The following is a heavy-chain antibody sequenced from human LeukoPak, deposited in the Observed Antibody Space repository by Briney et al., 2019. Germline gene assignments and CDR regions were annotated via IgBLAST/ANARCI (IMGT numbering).Heavy chain of an antibody. CDR2: ISAYNGNT. D-gene: IGHD3-22*01. CDR3: VRVYHDGSFESGNWFDP. Sequence: GASVKVSCKASGYSFTSYGISWVRQAPGQGLEWMGWISAYNGNTNYAQKLQGRVTMTTDTSTSTAYMELRSLRSEDTAVYYCVRVYHDGSFESGNWFDPWGQGTLVTVSS. J-gene: IGHJ5*02. V-gene: IGHV1-18*01. CDR1: GYSFTSYG.